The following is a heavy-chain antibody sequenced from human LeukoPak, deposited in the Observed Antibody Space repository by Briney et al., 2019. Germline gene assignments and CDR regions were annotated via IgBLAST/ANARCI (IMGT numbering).Heavy chain of an antibody. CDR1: GFIFSSYA. J-gene: IGHJ4*02. Sequence: GGSLRLSCAASGFIFSSYAMHWVRQAPGKGLEWVAVVSYDGSNKYYADSVKGRFTISRDNSKNTLYLQMNSLRPEDTAVYYCARDPYGSGSYCPGDYWGQGTLVTVSS. CDR3: ARDPYGSGSYCPGDY. CDR2: VSYDGSNK. D-gene: IGHD3-10*01. V-gene: IGHV3-30*04.